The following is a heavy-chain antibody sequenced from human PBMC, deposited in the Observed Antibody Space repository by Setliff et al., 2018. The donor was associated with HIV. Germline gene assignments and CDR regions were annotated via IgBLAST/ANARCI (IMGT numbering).Heavy chain of an antibody. CDR1: TFSNSW. V-gene: IGHV3-7*03. J-gene: IGHJ4*01. CDR3: ASSRPPDDSSGYLDH. CDR2: IKKDGSDK. Sequence: TFSNSWMTWVRQAPGKGLEWVANIKKDGSDKFYVDSVKGRFAISRDNAKNSLNLEMNSLRAEDTAIYYCASSRPPDDSSGYLDHWGQGTLVTVSS. D-gene: IGHD3-22*01.